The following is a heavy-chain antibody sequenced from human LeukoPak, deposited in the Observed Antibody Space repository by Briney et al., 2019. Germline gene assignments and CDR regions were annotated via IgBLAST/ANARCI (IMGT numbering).Heavy chain of an antibody. Sequence: GGSLRLSCAASGFTFSSYWMHWVRQAPGKGLEWVSYISSSSSTIYYADSVKGRFTISRDNAKNSLSLQMNSLRDEDTAVYYCARGALDFDYWGQGTLVTVSS. CDR1: GFTFSSYW. J-gene: IGHJ4*02. CDR3: ARGALDFDY. V-gene: IGHV3-48*02. CDR2: ISSSSSTI.